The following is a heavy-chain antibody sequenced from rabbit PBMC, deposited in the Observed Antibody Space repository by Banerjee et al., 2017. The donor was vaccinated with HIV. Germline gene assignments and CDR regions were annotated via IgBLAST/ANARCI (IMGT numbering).Heavy chain of an antibody. CDR2: IYVDYSDWT. V-gene: IGHV1S40*01. CDR1: GFSFSSGYD. D-gene: IGHD1-1*01. Sequence: QSLEESGGDLVKPGASLTLTCTASGFSFSSGYDICWVRQAPGKGLEWIACIYVDYSDWTYYASWAKGRFTISKTSSTTVTLQMTSLTAADTATYFCARASSSYHELNLWGQGTLVTVS. J-gene: IGHJ4*01. CDR3: ARASSSYHELNL.